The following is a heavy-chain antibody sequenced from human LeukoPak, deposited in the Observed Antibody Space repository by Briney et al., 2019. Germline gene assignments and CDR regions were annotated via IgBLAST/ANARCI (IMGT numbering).Heavy chain of an antibody. D-gene: IGHD2-2*03. V-gene: IGHV1-2*02. J-gene: IGHJ6*02. CDR3: ASGYCSSTSCLYYYYGMDV. Sequence: VASVKVSCKASGYTFTGYYMHCVRQAPGQGLEWMGWINPNSGGTNYAQKFQGRVTMTRDTSISTAYMELSRLRSDDTAVYYCASGYCSSTSCLYYYYGMDVWGQGTTVTVSS. CDR2: INPNSGGT. CDR1: GYTFTGYY.